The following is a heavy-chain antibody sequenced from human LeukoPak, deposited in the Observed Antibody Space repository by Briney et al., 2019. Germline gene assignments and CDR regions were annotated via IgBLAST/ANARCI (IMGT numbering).Heavy chain of an antibody. J-gene: IGHJ4*02. Sequence: SVKVSCKASGGTFSSYAISWVRQAPGQGLEWMGRIIPILGIANYAQKFQGRATITADKSTSTAYMELSSLRSEDTAVYYCARAGISGSSSDYWGQGTLVTVSS. CDR3: ARAGISGSSSDY. CDR1: GGTFSSYA. V-gene: IGHV1-69*04. CDR2: IIPILGIA. D-gene: IGHD3-10*01.